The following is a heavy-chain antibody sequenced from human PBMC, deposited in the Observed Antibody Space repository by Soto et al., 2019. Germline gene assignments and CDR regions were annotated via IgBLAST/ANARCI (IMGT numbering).Heavy chain of an antibody. V-gene: IGHV4-34*01. CDR2: IHHSGST. D-gene: IGHD2-8*01. Sequence: SETLSLTCAVYGGSFSGYYWSWIRQSPGEGLEWIGEIHHSGSTYYNPSLKSRVTISVDTTKNQFSLNLRSVTAADTAVYYCARQDIVLMVYANDYWGQGTLVTVSS. CDR1: GGSFSGYY. CDR3: ARQDIVLMVYANDY. J-gene: IGHJ4*02.